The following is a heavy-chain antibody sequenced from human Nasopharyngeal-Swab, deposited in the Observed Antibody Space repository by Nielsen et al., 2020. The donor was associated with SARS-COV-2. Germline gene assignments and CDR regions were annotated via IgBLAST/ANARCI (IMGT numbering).Heavy chain of an antibody. CDR3: ARDGPNCGGDCYSGGFYYYYGKDV. CDR2: INHSGST. Sequence: SETLSLTCAVYGGSFSGYYWSWIRQPPGKGLEWIGEINHSGSTNYNPSLKSRVTISVDTSKNQFSLKLSSVTAADTAVYYCARDGPNCGGDCYSGGFYYYYGKDVWGQGTTVTVSS. V-gene: IGHV4-34*01. D-gene: IGHD2-21*02. CDR1: GGSFSGYY. J-gene: IGHJ6*02.